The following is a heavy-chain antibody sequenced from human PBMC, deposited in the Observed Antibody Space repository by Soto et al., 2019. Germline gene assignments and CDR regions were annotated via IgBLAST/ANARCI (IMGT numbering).Heavy chain of an antibody. CDR3: ARLRLGVGSSWFYYYYGMDV. J-gene: IGHJ6*02. CDR1: GGSFSCYY. V-gene: IGHV4-34*01. D-gene: IGHD6-13*01. Sequence: PSETLSLTFAVYGGSFSCYYWSWIRQPPGEGLEWIGEINHSGSTNYNPSLKSRVTISVDTSKNQFSLKLSSVTAADTAVYYCARLRLGVGSSWFYYYYGMDVWGQGTTVTVSS. CDR2: INHSGST.